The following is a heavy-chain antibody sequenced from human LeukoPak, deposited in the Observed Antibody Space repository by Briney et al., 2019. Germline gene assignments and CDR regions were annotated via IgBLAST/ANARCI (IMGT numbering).Heavy chain of an antibody. V-gene: IGHV3-23*01. CDR2: ISRSGGST. CDR3: AKARTYCGGDCQGYYFDY. D-gene: IGHD2-21*01. J-gene: IGHJ4*02. CDR1: GFTFSSYA. Sequence: GGSLRLSCAASGFTFSSYAMSWVRQAPGKGLEWVSAISRSGGSTYYADSVKGRFTISRDNSKNTLYLQMNSLRAEDTAVYYCAKARTYCGGDCQGYYFDYWGQGTLVTVSS.